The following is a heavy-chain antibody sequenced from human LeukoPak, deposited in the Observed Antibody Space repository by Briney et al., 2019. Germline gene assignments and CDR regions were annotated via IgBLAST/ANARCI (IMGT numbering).Heavy chain of an antibody. J-gene: IGHJ4*02. V-gene: IGHV3-9*01. Sequence: GGSLRLSCAASGFTFDDYAMHWVRQAPGKGLEWVSGISWNSGSIGYADSVKGRFTISRDNAKNSLYLQMNSLRAEDTALYDCAKGSSGYYYLDYWGQGTLVTVSS. D-gene: IGHD3-22*01. CDR2: ISWNSGSI. CDR1: GFTFDDYA. CDR3: AKGSSGYYYLDY.